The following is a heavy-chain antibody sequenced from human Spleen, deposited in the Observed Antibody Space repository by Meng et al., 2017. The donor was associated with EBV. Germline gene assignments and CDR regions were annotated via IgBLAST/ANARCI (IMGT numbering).Heavy chain of an antibody. CDR3: ARAPSDGYHPLGY. D-gene: IGHD5-24*01. Sequence: HVQLQRAGPGLAEPAGIQSVTCGVPGSSISRSYWWNWVSQPPRKGLEWSGEIYTSDSTTYNPSLKIRVTISVDKSKNQFSLRLTSVTAADTAVYYSARAPSDGYHPLGYWDQGTLVTVSS. J-gene: IGHJ4*02. CDR2: IYTSDST. V-gene: IGHV4-4*02. CDR1: GSSISRSYW.